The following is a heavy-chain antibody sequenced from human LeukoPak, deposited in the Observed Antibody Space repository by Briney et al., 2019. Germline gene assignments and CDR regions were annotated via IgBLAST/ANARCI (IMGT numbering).Heavy chain of an antibody. CDR3: TRVSSWKGIDY. J-gene: IGHJ4*02. CDR1: GFTFGDYA. V-gene: IGHV3-49*03. CDR2: IRSKAYSGTT. D-gene: IGHD6-13*01. Sequence: GGSLRLSCTASGFTFGDYAMSWFRQAPGKGLEWVGFIRSKAYSGTTEYAASVKGRFTISRDDSKSIAYLQMNSLKTEDTAVYYCTRVSSWKGIDYWGQGTLVTVSS.